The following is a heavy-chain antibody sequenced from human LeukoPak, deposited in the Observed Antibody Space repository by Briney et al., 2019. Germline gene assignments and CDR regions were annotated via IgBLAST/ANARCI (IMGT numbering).Heavy chain of an antibody. Sequence: ASVKVSCKASRGTFSSHAISWVRQAPGQGLEWMGGIIPIFGTANYAQKFQGRVTITADESTSTAYMELSSLRSEDTAVYYCARLRRQLLYRHAFDIWGQGTMVTVSS. CDR1: RGTFSSHA. CDR2: IIPIFGTA. J-gene: IGHJ3*02. V-gene: IGHV1-69*01. D-gene: IGHD2-2*02. CDR3: ARLRRQLLYRHAFDI.